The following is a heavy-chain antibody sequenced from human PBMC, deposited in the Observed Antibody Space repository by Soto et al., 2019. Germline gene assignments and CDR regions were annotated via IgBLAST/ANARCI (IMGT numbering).Heavy chain of an antibody. CDR2: IIPIFGTA. Sequence: QVQLVQSGAEVKKPGSSVKVSCKASGGTFSSYAISWVRQAPGQGLEWMGGIIPIFGTADYAQMFQGRVTITADESTRTAYMELSSLRSEDTAVYYCARHVPAAGYYYGMDVWGQGTTVTVSS. D-gene: IGHD2-2*01. CDR1: GGTFSSYA. CDR3: ARHVPAAGYYYGMDV. J-gene: IGHJ6*02. V-gene: IGHV1-69*12.